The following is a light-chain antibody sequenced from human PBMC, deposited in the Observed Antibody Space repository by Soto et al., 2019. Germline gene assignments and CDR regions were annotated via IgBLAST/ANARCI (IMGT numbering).Light chain of an antibody. CDR1: QSVSNF. Sequence: EILLTQSPATLSSSPAERATVSCRASQSVSNFLAWYQQKPGQAPRLLIYGASSRDTGIPDRFSGSGSGTDFTLTISRLEPEDFAVYYYQQYGSSSITFGQGTRLEIK. J-gene: IGKJ5*01. CDR2: GAS. CDR3: QQYGSSSIT. V-gene: IGKV3-20*01.